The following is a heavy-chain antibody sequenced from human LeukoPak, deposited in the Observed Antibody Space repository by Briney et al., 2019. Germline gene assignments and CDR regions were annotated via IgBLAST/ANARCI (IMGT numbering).Heavy chain of an antibody. J-gene: IGHJ4*02. CDR3: ARDTDAYYYDSSGYNY. CDR1: GFTFSSYG. CDR2: IRYDGNNK. D-gene: IGHD3-22*01. V-gene: IGHV3-30*02. Sequence: GGSLRLSCAASGFTFSSYGMHWVRQAPGKGLEWVAFIRYDGNNKYYADSVKGRFTISRDNSKNTLFLQMNSLRAGDTAVYYCARDTDAYYYDSSGYNYWGQGTLVTVSS.